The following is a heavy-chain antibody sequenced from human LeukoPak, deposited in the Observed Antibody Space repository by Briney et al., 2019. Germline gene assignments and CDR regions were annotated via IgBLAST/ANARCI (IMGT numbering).Heavy chain of an antibody. CDR2: ISAYNGNT. CDR1: GYTFTSYG. CDR3: ARDHYDFWSGYYTGGWFDP. D-gene: IGHD3-3*01. Sequence: ASVKVSCKASGYTFTSYGISWVRQAPGQGLEWMGWISAYNGNTNYAQKLQGRVTMTTDTSTSTAYMELRSLRSDDTAVYYCARDHYDFWSGYYTGGWFDPWGQGTLVIVSS. V-gene: IGHV1-18*01. J-gene: IGHJ5*02.